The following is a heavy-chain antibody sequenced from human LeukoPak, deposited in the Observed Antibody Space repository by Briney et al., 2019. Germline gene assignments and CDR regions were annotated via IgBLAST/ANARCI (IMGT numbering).Heavy chain of an antibody. CDR3: ARPPHSSSWYSYFQH. D-gene: IGHD6-13*01. V-gene: IGHV3-21*04. Sequence: PGGSLRLSCAASGFTFSSYSMNWVRQAPGKGLEWVSSISSSSSYIYYADSVKGRFTISRDNAKNSLYLQMNSLRAEDTAVYYCARPPHSSSWYSYFQHWGQGTLVTVSS. CDR1: GFTFSSYS. CDR2: ISSSSSYI. J-gene: IGHJ1*01.